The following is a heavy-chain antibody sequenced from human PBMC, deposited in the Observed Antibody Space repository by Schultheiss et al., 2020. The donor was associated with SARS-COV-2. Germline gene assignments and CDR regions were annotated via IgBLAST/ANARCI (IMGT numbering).Heavy chain of an antibody. V-gene: IGHV4-38-2*01. CDR1: GYSISSGYY. Sequence: SQTLSLTCAVSGYSISSGYYWGWIRQPPGKGLEWIGSIYHSGSTYYNPSLKSLVTISVDTSKNQFSLKLSSVTAADTAVYYCARSPRLPFYYYYGMDVWGQGTTVTVSS. J-gene: IGHJ6*02. CDR3: ARSPRLPFYYYYGMDV. CDR2: IYHSGST.